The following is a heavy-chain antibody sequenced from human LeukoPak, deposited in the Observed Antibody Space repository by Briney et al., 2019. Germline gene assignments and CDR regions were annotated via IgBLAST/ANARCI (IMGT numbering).Heavy chain of an antibody. Sequence: GGSLRLSCTTSGFSFSNFGMHWVRQAPDKGLEWLAFIRYDGSNEYSADSVKGRFTISRDNSRNTLFLQMDSLRSEDTAVYYCARDLGIFGDFDYWGQGTLAIVSS. J-gene: IGHJ4*02. D-gene: IGHD3-3*01. CDR2: IRYDGSNE. V-gene: IGHV3-30*02. CDR3: ARDLGIFGDFDY. CDR1: GFSFSNFG.